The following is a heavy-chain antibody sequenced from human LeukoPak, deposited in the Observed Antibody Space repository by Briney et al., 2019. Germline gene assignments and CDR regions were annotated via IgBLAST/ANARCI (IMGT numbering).Heavy chain of an antibody. V-gene: IGHV4-31*03. CDR1: GGSISSGGYY. CDR3: AREAVAGGSESNYYYYGADV. CDR2: IYYSGST. D-gene: IGHD3-10*01. Sequence: SETLSLTCTVSGGSISSGGYYWSWIRQHPGKGLEWIGYIYYSGSTYYNPSLKSRVTISVDTSKNQFSLKLTSVTAADTAVYYCAREAVAGGSESNYYYYGADVWGQGTTVTVSS. J-gene: IGHJ6*02.